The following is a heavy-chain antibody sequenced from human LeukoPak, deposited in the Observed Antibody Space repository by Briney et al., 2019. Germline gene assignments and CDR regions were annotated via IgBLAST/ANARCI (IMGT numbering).Heavy chain of an antibody. J-gene: IGHJ4*02. Sequence: GGSLRLSCTASGFSFSVYEMNWVRQAPGKGLEWISYMSGSGSTIYYADSVKGRFTISRDNAKNSLYLQMNSLRAEDTAVYYCARAAGEMATIRYWGQGTLVTVSS. CDR2: MSGSGSTI. CDR3: ARAAGEMATIRY. CDR1: GFSFSVYE. V-gene: IGHV3-48*03. D-gene: IGHD5-24*01.